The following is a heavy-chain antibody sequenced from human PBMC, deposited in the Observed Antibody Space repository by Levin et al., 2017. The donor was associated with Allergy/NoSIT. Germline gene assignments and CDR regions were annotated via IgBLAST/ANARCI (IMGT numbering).Heavy chain of an antibody. CDR2: INHSGST. J-gene: IGHJ6*03. CDR1: GGSFSGYY. V-gene: IGHV4-34*01. D-gene: IGHD4-17*01. CDR3: ARDHDYAREYYYYMDV. Sequence: AGGSLRLSCAVYGGSFSGYYWSWIRQPPGKGLEWIGEINHSGSTNYNPSLKSRVTISVDTSKNQFSLKLSSVTAADTAVYYCARDHDYAREYYYYMDVWGKGTTVTVSS.